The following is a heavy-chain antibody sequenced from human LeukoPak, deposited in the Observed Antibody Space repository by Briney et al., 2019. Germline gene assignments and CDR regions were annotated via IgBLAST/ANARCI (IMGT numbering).Heavy chain of an antibody. V-gene: IGHV4-39*01. Sequence: SETLSLTCTVSGGSISSNSYYWGWIRQPPGKGLEWIGSIYYTGSTYYNPSLKSRVTISVDTSKSQFSLKLSSVTAADTAVYYCARTSLWFGDLSTVDYWGQGTLVTVSS. J-gene: IGHJ4*02. D-gene: IGHD3-10*01. CDR3: ARTSLWFGDLSTVDY. CDR1: GGSISSNSYY. CDR2: IYYTGST.